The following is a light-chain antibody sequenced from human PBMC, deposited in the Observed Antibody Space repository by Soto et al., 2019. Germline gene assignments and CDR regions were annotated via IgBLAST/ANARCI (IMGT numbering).Light chain of an antibody. Sequence: DIQMTQSPSTLSGSVGDRVTITCRASQSISSWLAWYQQKPGKVPKLLIYAASTLQSGVPSRFSGSGSGTDFTLTISSLQPEDVATYYCQKYNSAPWTCGQGTKGDIK. J-gene: IGKJ1*01. CDR3: QKYNSAPWT. CDR1: QSISSW. V-gene: IGKV1-27*01. CDR2: AAS.